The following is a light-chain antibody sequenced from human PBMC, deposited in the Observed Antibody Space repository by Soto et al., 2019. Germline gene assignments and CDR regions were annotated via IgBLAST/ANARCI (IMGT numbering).Light chain of an antibody. J-gene: IGKJ1*01. V-gene: IGKV3-20*01. CDR2: GAS. Sequence: EIVLTQSPGTLSLSPGERATLYCRASQSVSSRCLAWYQQKPGQAPRLLIYGASSRATGIPDRFSGSGSGTAFTPTISRLEPEDFAVYYCQHYCGSQWTVGQGTKVESK. CDR1: QSVSSRC. CDR3: QHYCGSQWT.